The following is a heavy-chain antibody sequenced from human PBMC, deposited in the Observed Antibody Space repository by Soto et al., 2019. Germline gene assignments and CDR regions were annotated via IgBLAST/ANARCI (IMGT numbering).Heavy chain of an antibody. CDR3: ARLVYDTRLNYMYFDL. Sequence: SETLSLTCAVSGVSIRSGNWWTWVRQTPQRGLEYIGEIFHDGTANYYPSFERRVAISVDTSKNQFSLKLTSVTAADTAIYFCARLVYDTRLNYMYFDLWGQGALVTVSS. CDR2: IFHDGTA. CDR1: GVSIRSGNW. J-gene: IGHJ4*02. D-gene: IGHD2-8*01. V-gene: IGHV4-4*02.